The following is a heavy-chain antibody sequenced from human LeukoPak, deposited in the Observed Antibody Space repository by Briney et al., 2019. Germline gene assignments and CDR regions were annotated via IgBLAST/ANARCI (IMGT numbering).Heavy chain of an antibody. CDR1: GFTFSSYA. J-gene: IGHJ4*02. D-gene: IGHD3-3*01. CDR2: ISGSGGST. Sequence: GGSLRLSCAASGFTFSSYAMSWVRQAPGKGLEWVSAISGSGGSTYYAASVKGRFTICRDNSKNSLYLRTNSLRAEGTAVYDCAKGYYLTIFGVVVAATDYWGEGALVSVSS. V-gene: IGHV3-23*01. CDR3: AKGYYLTIFGVVVAATDY.